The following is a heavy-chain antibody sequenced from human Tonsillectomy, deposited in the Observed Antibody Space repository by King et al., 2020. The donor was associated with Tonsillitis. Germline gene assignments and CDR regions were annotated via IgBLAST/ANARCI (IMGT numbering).Heavy chain of an antibody. CDR2: IYTGGST. J-gene: IGHJ6*03. Sequence: QLQESGPGLVKPSETLSLTCTISGGSISTYYWSWLRRPAGKGLEWIGRIYTGGSTNYNPSLKSRVTMSVDTSKNQFSLRLSSVTAADTAVYYCAREEAAGPLSYMDVWGKGTTVTVSS. CDR1: GGSISTYY. D-gene: IGHD6-13*01. CDR3: AREEAAGPLSYMDV. V-gene: IGHV4-4*07.